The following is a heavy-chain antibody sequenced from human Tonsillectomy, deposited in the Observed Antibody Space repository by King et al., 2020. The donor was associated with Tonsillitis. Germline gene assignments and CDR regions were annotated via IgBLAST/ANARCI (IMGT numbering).Heavy chain of an antibody. D-gene: IGHD4-17*01. CDR1: GFTFSSYG. CDR2: IRYDGSNK. J-gene: IGHJ5*02. V-gene: IGHV3-30*02. Sequence: VQLVESGGGVVQPGGSLRLSCAASGFTFSSYGMHWVRQAPGKGLEWVAFIRYDGSNKYYADSVKGRFTISRDNSKNTLYLQMNSLRAEDTAVYYCAKDPASLGDYDWVNWFDPWGQGTLVTVSS. CDR3: AKDPASLGDYDWVNWFDP.